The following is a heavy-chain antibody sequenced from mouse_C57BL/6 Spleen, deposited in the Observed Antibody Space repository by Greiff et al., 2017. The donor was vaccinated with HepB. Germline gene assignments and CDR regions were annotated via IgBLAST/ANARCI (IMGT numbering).Heavy chain of an antibody. V-gene: IGHV5-12*01. CDR1: GFTFSDYY. J-gene: IGHJ2*01. CDR3: ARQIYDGYYLFDY. CDR2: ISNGGGST. D-gene: IGHD2-3*01. Sequence: EVKLVESGGGLVQPGGSLKLSCAASGFTFSDYYMYWVRQTPEKRLEWVAYISNGGGSTYYPDTVKGRFTISRDNAKNTLYLQMSRLKSEDTAMYYCARQIYDGYYLFDYWGQGTTLTVSS.